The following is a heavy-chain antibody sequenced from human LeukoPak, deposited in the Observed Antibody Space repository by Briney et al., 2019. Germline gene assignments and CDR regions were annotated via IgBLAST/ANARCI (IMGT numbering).Heavy chain of an antibody. J-gene: IGHJ4*02. V-gene: IGHV4-4*07. Sequence: SGTLSLTCPVSGGSISSFYWSWIRQPAGKGLEWIGRIYTSGSTNYNPSLNSRVTMSVDTSKNQFSLKLSSVTAADTAVYYCVRLAQCVGSSCFAVHFWGQGTLVHVS. D-gene: IGHD2-2*01. CDR1: GGSISSFY. CDR2: IYTSGST. CDR3: VRLAQCVGSSCFAVHF.